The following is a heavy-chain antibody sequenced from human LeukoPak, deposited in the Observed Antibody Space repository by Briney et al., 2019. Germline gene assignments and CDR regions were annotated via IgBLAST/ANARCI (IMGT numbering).Heavy chain of an antibody. CDR2: INPNSGGT. Sequence: ASVKVSCKASGGTFSSYAISWVRQAPGQGLEWMGWINPNSGGTNYAQKFQGWVTMTRDTSISTAYMELSRLRSDDTAVYYCAREGYYDSSGYLGFYYWGQGTLVTVSS. CDR1: GGTFSSYA. V-gene: IGHV1-2*04. J-gene: IGHJ4*02. D-gene: IGHD3-22*01. CDR3: AREGYYDSSGYLGFYY.